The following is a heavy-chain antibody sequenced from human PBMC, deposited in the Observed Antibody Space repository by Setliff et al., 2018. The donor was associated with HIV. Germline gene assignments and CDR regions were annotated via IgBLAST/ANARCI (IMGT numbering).Heavy chain of an antibody. CDR2: INAGNGNT. Sequence: ASVKVSCKASGYTFTAYAMHWVRQAPGQRLEWMGWINAGNGNTKYSQRFQGRVTITRDTSASTAYMELSSLRSEDTAVYYCARAADYDFWSGYSSVWFDPWGQGTLVTVSS. J-gene: IGHJ5*02. D-gene: IGHD3-3*01. V-gene: IGHV1-3*01. CDR1: GYTFTAYA. CDR3: ARAADYDFWSGYSSVWFDP.